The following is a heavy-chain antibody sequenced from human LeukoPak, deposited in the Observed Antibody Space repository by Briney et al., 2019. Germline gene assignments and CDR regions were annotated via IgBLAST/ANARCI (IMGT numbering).Heavy chain of an antibody. Sequence: SETLSLTCTVSGGSISSYYWSWIRQPPGKGLEWIGYIYYSGSTNYNPSLKSRVTISVDTSKNQFSLKLSSVTAADTAVYYCARGGSGSYRHYYYYYYMDVWGKGTTVTVSS. CDR1: GGSISSYY. CDR2: IYYSGST. D-gene: IGHD1-26*01. V-gene: IGHV4-59*01. J-gene: IGHJ6*03. CDR3: ARGGSGSYRHYYYYYYMDV.